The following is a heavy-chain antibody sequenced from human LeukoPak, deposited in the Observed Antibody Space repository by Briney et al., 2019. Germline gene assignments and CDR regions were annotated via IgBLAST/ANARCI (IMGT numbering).Heavy chain of an antibody. V-gene: IGHV4-59*01. CDR2: IYYSGST. J-gene: IGHJ4*02. D-gene: IGHD6-19*01. Sequence: PSETLSLTCTVSGGSLSSYYWSWIRQPPGKGLEWIGYIYYSGSTNYNPSLKSRVTISVDTSKNQSSLKLSSVTAADTAVYYCARVDGSGWYREYYFDYWGQGTLVTVSS. CDR3: ARVDGSGWYREYYFDY. CDR1: GGSLSSYY.